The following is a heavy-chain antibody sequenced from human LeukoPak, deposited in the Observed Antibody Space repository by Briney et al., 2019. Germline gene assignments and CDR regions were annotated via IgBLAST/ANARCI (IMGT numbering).Heavy chain of an antibody. J-gene: IGHJ5*02. D-gene: IGHD1-14*01. CDR1: GFTVSSYA. CDR3: VKNPQLNPNWFDP. CDR2: ISSSGDST. V-gene: IGHV3-23*01. Sequence: GGSLRLSCAASGFTVSSYAMMWVRQGPGKGLEWVSVISSSGDSTYYADSVKGRFTISRDNSKNTLYLQMNSLRAEDTAVYYCVKNPQLNPNWFDPWGQGTLVTVSS.